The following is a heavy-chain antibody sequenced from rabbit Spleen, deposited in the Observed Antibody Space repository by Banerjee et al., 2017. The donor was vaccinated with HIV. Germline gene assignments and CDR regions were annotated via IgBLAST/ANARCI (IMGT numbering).Heavy chain of an antibody. CDR2: IDPIFGRT. D-gene: IGHD4-2*01. CDR1: GFDFSNYG. J-gene: IGHJ4*01. CDR3: ARETNYGGNTFAWPL. Sequence: QEQLVESGGGLVQPGGSLKLSCKASGFDFSNYGVTWVRQAPGKGLEWIGYIDPIFGRTYYASWVNGRFTISSHNAQNTLYLQLTSLTAADTATYFCARETNYGGNTFAWPLWGPGTLVT. V-gene: IGHV1S47*01.